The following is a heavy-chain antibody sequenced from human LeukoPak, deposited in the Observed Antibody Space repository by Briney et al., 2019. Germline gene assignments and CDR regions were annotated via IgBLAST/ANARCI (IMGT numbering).Heavy chain of an antibody. D-gene: IGHD3-9*01. CDR2: ISYDATNK. CDR3: AKMAFDGFDWFDY. J-gene: IGHJ4*02. V-gene: IGHV3-30*18. CDR1: GFTFSSYG. Sequence: PGGSLRLSCAASGFTFSSYGMHWVRQAPGKGLEWVAVISYDATNKYYADSVKGRFTISRDNSKSTLYLQMNSLRAEDTAVYYCAKMAFDGFDWFDYWGQGTLVTVSS.